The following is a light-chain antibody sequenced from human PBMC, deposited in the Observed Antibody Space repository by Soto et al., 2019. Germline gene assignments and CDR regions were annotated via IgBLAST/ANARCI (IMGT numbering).Light chain of an antibody. CDR2: GAS. CDR3: QQYDSSPWT. J-gene: IGKJ1*01. Sequence: ESVLTQSPGTLSLSPGERATLSCRASQSVRSSFLAWYQLKPGQAPWLLIYGASSRATGIPDRFSGSGSGTDFTLTISRLEPEDFAVYYCQQYDSSPWTFGQGTTVEIK. CDR1: QSVRSSF. V-gene: IGKV3-20*01.